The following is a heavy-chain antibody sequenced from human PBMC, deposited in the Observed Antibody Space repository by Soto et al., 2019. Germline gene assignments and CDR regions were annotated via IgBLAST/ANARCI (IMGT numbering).Heavy chain of an antibody. J-gene: IGHJ4*02. V-gene: IGHV3-64D*08. CDR1: GFTFSSYA. CDR2: ISSNGGST. Sequence: PVGSLRLSCSASGFTFSSYAMHWVRQAPGKGLEYVSAISSNGGSTYYADSVKGRFTISRDNSKNTLYLQMSSLRAEDTAVYYCVKDTSWNQALYYFDYWGQGTLVTVSS. D-gene: IGHD1-1*01. CDR3: VKDTSWNQALYYFDY.